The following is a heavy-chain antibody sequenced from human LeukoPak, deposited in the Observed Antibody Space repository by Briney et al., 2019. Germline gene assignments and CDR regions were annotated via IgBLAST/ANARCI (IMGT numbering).Heavy chain of an antibody. CDR2: INQSGST. CDR1: GGSFSGYY. V-gene: IGHV4-34*01. D-gene: IGHD4-23*01. CDR3: ARRPDYGGNSGRSAFDY. J-gene: IGHJ4*02. Sequence: PSETLSLTCAVYGGSFSGYYWSWIRQPPGKGLEWIGEINQSGSTNYNPSLKSRVTISVDTSKNQFSLKLSSVTAADTAVYYCARRPDYGGNSGRSAFDYWGQGTLVTVSS.